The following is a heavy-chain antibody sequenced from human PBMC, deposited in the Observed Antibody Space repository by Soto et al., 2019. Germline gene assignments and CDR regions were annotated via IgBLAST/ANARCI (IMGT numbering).Heavy chain of an antibody. Sequence: QLQLQESGPGLVKPSETLSLICSVSGGSISNNNYFWGWIRQPPGKGLEWIGSIHYSGSTHYNPSLKSRVTISVDTSKNQFSLKMSSVTAADTAVYYCARREYYGSGRTGAFDIWGQGTMVTVSS. J-gene: IGHJ3*02. V-gene: IGHV4-39*01. CDR3: ARREYYGSGRTGAFDI. D-gene: IGHD3-10*01. CDR2: IHYSGST. CDR1: GGSISNNNYF.